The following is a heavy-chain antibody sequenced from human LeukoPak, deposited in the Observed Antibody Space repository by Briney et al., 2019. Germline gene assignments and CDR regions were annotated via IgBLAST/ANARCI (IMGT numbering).Heavy chain of an antibody. CDR1: GFTVSSNY. CDR2: ISSSSSYI. D-gene: IGHD2-2*01. CDR3: AREHSGRYQLRTDYYGMDV. Sequence: GGSLRVSCAASGFTVSSNYMSWVRQAPGNGLEWVSSISSSSSYIYYADSVKGRFTISRDNAKNSLYLQMNSLRAEDTAVYYCAREHSGRYQLRTDYYGMDVWGQGTTVTVSS. V-gene: IGHV3-21*01. J-gene: IGHJ6*02.